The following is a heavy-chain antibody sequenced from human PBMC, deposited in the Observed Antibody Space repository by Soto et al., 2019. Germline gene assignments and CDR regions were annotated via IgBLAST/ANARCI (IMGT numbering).Heavy chain of an antibody. Sequence: EVQLLESGGGLVQPGGSLRLSCAASGFTFSSYAMRWVRQAPGKGLEWVSAISGSDGSTYYADSVKGRFTSSRDNSKNTLYLQMNSLRAEDTAVYYCAKDVGIVAYFQHWGQGTLGTVSS. CDR2: ISGSDGST. D-gene: IGHD2-2*03. V-gene: IGHV3-23*01. J-gene: IGHJ1*01. CDR1: GFTFSSYA. CDR3: AKDVGIVAYFQH.